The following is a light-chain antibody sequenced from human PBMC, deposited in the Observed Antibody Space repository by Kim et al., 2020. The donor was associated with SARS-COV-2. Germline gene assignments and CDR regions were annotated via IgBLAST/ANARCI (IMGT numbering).Light chain of an antibody. V-gene: IGLV4-69*01. CDR3: QTWGTGIRV. CDR2: LSSDGSH. J-gene: IGLJ3*02. Sequence: QPVLTQSPSASASLGASVKLTCTLSSGHSSYAIAWLQQQPEKGPRYLMKLSSDGSHIKGDGIPDRFSGSSSGAERYLTISSLQSEDEADYYCQTWGTGIRVFGGGTKLTVL. CDR1: SGHSSYA.